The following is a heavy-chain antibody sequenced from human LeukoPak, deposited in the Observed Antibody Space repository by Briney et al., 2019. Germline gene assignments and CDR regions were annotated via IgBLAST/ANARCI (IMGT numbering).Heavy chain of an antibody. Sequence: GGSLRLSCAASGFTFSDYYMSWIRQAPGKGLEWVSYISSSGSTIYYADSVKGRFTISRDNAKNSLYLQMNSLRAEDTAVYYCARDLRKGNYDSSGSYWGQGTLVTVSS. D-gene: IGHD3-22*01. CDR3: ARDLRKGNYDSSGSY. CDR2: ISSSGSTI. V-gene: IGHV3-11*01. CDR1: GFTFSDYY. J-gene: IGHJ4*02.